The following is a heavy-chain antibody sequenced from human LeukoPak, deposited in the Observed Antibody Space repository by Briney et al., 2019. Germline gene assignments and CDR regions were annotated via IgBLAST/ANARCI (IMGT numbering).Heavy chain of an antibody. V-gene: IGHV3-73*01. J-gene: IGHJ4*02. D-gene: IGHD1-26*01. CDR2: IDTRAKGAAT. Sequence: PGGSLRLSCEGSGFIFSECAIHWVRQASGKGLEWVGRIDTRAKGAATAYAASVRGRFTLSRDDSKSTAYLQMSGLKTEDTAAYFCTRDGGSWSHLDYWGEGVLVTVSS. CDR1: GFIFSECA. CDR3: TRDGGSWSHLDY.